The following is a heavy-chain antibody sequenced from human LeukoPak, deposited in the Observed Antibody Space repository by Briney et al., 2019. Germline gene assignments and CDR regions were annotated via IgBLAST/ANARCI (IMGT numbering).Heavy chain of an antibody. CDR2: IWYDGSNK. CDR3: ARGHKGLEF. V-gene: IGHV3-33*03. CDR1: GFTFSSYG. Sequence: GRSLRLSCAASGFTFSSYGMHWVRQAPGKGLEWVAVIWYDGSNKYYADSVKGRFAISRDNAKDSLCLQMNSLRAEDTAVYYCARGHKGLEFWGRGTTVTVFS. J-gene: IGHJ6*02.